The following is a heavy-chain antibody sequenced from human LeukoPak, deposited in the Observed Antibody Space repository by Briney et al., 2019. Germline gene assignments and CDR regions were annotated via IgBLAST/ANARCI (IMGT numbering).Heavy chain of an antibody. V-gene: IGHV3-43*01. CDR1: GFTFDDYS. CDR2: ISWNGDST. Sequence: PGGSLRLSCAASGFTFDDYSMYWVRQAPGKGLEWVSLISWNGDSTYYADSVKGRFTISRDNSKNSLYLQMNSLRTEDTALYYCVKDRRGSDAFDIWGQGTMVTVSS. D-gene: IGHD3-10*01. CDR3: VKDRRGSDAFDI. J-gene: IGHJ3*02.